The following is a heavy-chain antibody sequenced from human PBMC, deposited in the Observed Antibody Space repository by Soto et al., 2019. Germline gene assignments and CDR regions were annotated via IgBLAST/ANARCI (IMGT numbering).Heavy chain of an antibody. J-gene: IGHJ6*02. CDR3: ASDQVDV. CDR2: IIPIFGTA. CDR1: GGTLSGYA. V-gene: IGHV1-69*13. Sequence: LVNVACKXSGGTLSGYAISWVRQAPGQGLEWMGGIIPIFGTANYAQKFQGRVTITADESTSTAYMELSSLRSEDTAVYYCASDQVDVWGQGTTVTVSS.